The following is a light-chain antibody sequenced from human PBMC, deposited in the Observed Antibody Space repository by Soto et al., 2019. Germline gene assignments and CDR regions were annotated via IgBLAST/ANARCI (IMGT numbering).Light chain of an antibody. J-gene: IGKJ4*01. V-gene: IGKV3-15*01. CDR1: QSVSYN. CDR2: GAF. CDR3: QQYKKWPPLT. Sequence: EIVLTQSPATLSVSPGETATLSCRASQSVSYNLAWYQQKPGQGPRLLIYGAFTRATGIPARFSGSGSGTEFTLTLSGLQSEDFAVYYCQQYKKWPPLTFGGGTKVELK.